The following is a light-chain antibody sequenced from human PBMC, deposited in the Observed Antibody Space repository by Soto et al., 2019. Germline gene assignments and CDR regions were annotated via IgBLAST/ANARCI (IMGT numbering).Light chain of an antibody. V-gene: IGLV1-51*01. J-gene: IGLJ2*01. CDR3: VTWDSSLSVIVV. Sequence: QAVVTQPPSVSGAPGQNVTISCSGSSSNVGNNYVSWYQQIPQTAPKLLIYDNDKRPSGIPDRFSGSTSGTSATLGITGVQTGDEADYFCVTWDSSLSVIVVFGGGTKVTVL. CDR2: DND. CDR1: SSNVGNNY.